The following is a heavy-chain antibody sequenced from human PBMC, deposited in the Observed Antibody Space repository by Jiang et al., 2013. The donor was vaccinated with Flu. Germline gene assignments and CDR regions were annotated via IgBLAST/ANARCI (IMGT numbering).Heavy chain of an antibody. CDR1: GGPIISENSY. V-gene: IGHV4-39*07. CDR3: ARHFQWEVVGIDY. CDR2: IYYSGTT. Sequence: CTVSGGPIISENSYWGWIRQPPGKGLEWIGSIYYSGTTYYNPSLKSRVTISVDTSKKHFSLKLSSVTAADTAVYYCARHFQWEVVGIDYWGQGALVTVSS. D-gene: IGHD1-26*01. J-gene: IGHJ4*02.